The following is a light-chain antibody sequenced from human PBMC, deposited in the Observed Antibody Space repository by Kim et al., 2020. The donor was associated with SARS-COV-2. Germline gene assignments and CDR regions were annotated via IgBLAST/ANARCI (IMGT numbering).Light chain of an antibody. Sequence: SASVGDRVTITCRASQSIGRWLAWYQQKPGKAHKFLIYESSSLESGVPSRFRGSGSGTEFTLTIDSLQPDDFATYYCQHYVDIPRTFGQGTKLEI. CDR1: QSIGRW. J-gene: IGKJ2*01. V-gene: IGKV1-5*03. CDR2: ESS. CDR3: QHYVDIPRT.